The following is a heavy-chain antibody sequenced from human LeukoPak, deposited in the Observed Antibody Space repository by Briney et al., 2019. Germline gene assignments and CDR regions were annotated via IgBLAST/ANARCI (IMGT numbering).Heavy chain of an antibody. CDR2: ISSSGDDI. Sequence: GGSLRLSCAASGFTFSSYSINWVRQAPGKGLEWVSSISSSGDDIYYADSVKGRFTISRDNAKNSLSLHMNSLRAEDTADYYCAREKGYCSSTSCSLGYWGQGTLVTVSS. V-gene: IGHV3-21*01. D-gene: IGHD2-2*01. CDR3: AREKGYCSSTSCSLGY. J-gene: IGHJ4*02. CDR1: GFTFSSYS.